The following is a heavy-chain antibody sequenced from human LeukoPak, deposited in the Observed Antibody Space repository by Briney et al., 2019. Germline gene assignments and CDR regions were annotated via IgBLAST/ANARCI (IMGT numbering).Heavy chain of an antibody. D-gene: IGHD3-3*01. CDR1: GFTFSSYA. Sequence: GALRLSCAASGFTFSSYAMHWVRQAPGKGLEWVAVISYDGSNKYYADSVKGRFTISRDNSKNTLYLQMNSLRAEDTAVYYCIRATYDGSFWVPSYWGQGTLVTVSS. V-gene: IGHV3-30-3*01. CDR3: IRATYDGSFWVPSY. J-gene: IGHJ4*02. CDR2: ISYDGSNK.